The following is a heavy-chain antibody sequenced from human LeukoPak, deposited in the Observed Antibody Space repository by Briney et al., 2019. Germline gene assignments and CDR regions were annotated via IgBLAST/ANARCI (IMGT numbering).Heavy chain of an antibody. CDR1: GFTFSRFS. CDR3: ATDRATQYFDY. Sequence: GGSLRLSCAASGFTFSRFSMHWVRQVPGKGLVWVSRISADGSSTNCADSVKGRFTISRDNSKNMLSLQMGSLRAEDTAVYYCATDRATQYFDYWGQGTLVTVSS. V-gene: IGHV3-74*01. J-gene: IGHJ4*02. D-gene: IGHD2-15*01. CDR2: ISADGSST.